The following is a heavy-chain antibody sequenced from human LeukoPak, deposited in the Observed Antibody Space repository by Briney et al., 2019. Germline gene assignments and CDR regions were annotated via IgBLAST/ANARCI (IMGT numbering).Heavy chain of an antibody. J-gene: IGHJ4*02. CDR2: ISAYNGNT. V-gene: IGHV1-18*04. D-gene: IGHD3-22*01. CDR1: GYTFTGYY. CDR3: AGGSVRSSGYYSPGDFDY. Sequence: ASVKVSCKASGYTFTGYYMHWVRQAPGQGLEWMGWISAYNGNTNYAQKLQGRVTMTTDTSTSTAYMELRSLRSDDTAVYYCAGGSVRSSGYYSPGDFDYWGQGTLVTVSS.